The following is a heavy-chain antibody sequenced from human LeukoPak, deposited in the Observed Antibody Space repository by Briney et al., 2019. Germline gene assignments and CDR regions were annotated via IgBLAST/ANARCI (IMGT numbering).Heavy chain of an antibody. Sequence: SETLSLTCAVYGGSFSGYYWSWIRQPPGKGLEWIGYIYYSGSTNYNPSLKSRVTISVDTSKNQFSLKLTSVTVADTAVYYCARETSQKGAHYMDVWGKGTTVTISS. CDR1: GGSFSGYY. J-gene: IGHJ6*03. V-gene: IGHV4-59*01. CDR2: IYYSGST. CDR3: ARETSQKGAHYMDV. D-gene: IGHD3-16*01.